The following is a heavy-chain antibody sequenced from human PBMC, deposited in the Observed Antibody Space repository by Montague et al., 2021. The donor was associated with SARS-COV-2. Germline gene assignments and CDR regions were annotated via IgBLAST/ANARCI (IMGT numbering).Heavy chain of an antibody. D-gene: IGHD6-6*01. J-gene: IGHJ6*02. V-gene: IGHV4-34*01. Sequence: SETLSLTCAVYGGSFSGYYWSWICQPPGKGLERIGEINHSGSTNYNPSLKSRVTISVDTSKNQFSLKLSAVTAADTAVYYCARSGWEQHVRYRYYYYYGMDVWGQGTPVTVSS. CDR1: GGSFSGYY. CDR2: INHSGST. CDR3: ARSGWEQHVRYRYYYYYGMDV.